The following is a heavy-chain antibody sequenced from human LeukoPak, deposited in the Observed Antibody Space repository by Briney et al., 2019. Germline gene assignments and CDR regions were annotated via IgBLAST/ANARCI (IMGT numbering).Heavy chain of an antibody. J-gene: IGHJ5*02. D-gene: IGHD3-22*01. V-gene: IGHV4-39*01. CDR3: AHSGHSYYYTPGDFS. CDR2: AYFTGST. CDR1: GGSVSSSSSY. Sequence: SETLSLTCTVSGGSVSSSSSYWGWIRQPPGKGLEWIGSAYFTGSTNYNPSLKTRVTISLDTSKNQFSLRLTSVIASDTAVYYCAHSGHSYYYTPGDFSWGQGTLVTVSS.